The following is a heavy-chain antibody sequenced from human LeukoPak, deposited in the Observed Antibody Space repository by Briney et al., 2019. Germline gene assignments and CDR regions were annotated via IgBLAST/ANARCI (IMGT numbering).Heavy chain of an antibody. V-gene: IGHV4-38-2*02. Sequence: SETLSLTCTVSGYSISSGYYWGWIRQPPGKGLEWIGSIYHSGSTYYNPSLKSRVTISVDTSKNQFSLTLSSMTAADTATYYCVRASVDSGGAFDVWGQGTVVTVSS. CDR2: IYHSGST. CDR1: GYSISSGYY. J-gene: IGHJ3*01. D-gene: IGHD5-12*01. CDR3: VRASVDSGGAFDV.